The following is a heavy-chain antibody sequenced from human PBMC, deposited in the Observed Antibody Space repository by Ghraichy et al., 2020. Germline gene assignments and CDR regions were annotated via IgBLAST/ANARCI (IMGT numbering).Heavy chain of an antibody. CDR3: ARGDRTLGRVFDY. D-gene: IGHD1-14*01. Sequence: SETLSLTCAVYGGSFSGYYWSWIRQPPGKGLGWIGEINHSGSTNSNPSLKRRVTISVDTSKNQFSLKLSSVTAAATAVYYCARGDRTLGRVFDYWGQGTLVTVSS. CDR1: GGSFSGYY. CDR2: INHSGST. J-gene: IGHJ4*02. V-gene: IGHV4-34*01.